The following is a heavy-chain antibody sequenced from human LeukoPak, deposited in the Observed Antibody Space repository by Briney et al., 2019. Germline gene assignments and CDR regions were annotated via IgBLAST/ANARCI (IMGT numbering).Heavy chain of an antibody. D-gene: IGHD3-22*01. CDR3: ARARDNYDRSGFSPLDY. CDR2: LWYDGRNK. CDR1: GFTFSSYG. V-gene: IGHV3-33*01. J-gene: IGHJ4*02. Sequence: GGSLRLSCAASGFTFSSYGMHWVRQAPGKGLEWVAVLWYDGRNKNYADSLKGRFTISRDNSKNTLYLQMDSLRAEDAAVYYCARARDNYDRSGFSPLDYWGQGTLVTVSS.